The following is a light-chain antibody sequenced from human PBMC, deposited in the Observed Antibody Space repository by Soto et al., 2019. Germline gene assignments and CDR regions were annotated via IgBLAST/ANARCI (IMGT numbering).Light chain of an antibody. CDR3: QHYGASRWT. Sequence: EVVLTQSPDTLSLSPGERATLSCRASQAVSNKYLTWYQQKPSQPPRLLTYGASSRATGVPDRFSGSGSGTDFTLTISRLEPEDFAMYYCQHYGASRWTFGQGTKV. CDR2: GAS. J-gene: IGKJ1*01. V-gene: IGKV3-20*01. CDR1: QAVSNKY.